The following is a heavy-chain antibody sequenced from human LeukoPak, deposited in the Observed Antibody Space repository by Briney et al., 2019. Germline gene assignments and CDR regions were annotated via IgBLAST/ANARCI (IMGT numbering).Heavy chain of an antibody. J-gene: IGHJ4*02. Sequence: GGSLRLSCAATGLSVSSNFMSWVRQAPGKGLEWVSYISSSSSTIYYADSVKGRFTISRDNAKNSLYLQMNSLRAEDTAVYYCARTRSVFGVVIISYYFDYWGQGTLVTVSS. CDR2: ISSSSSTI. D-gene: IGHD3-3*01. CDR1: GLSVSSNF. CDR3: ARTRSVFGVVIISYYFDY. V-gene: IGHV3-48*01.